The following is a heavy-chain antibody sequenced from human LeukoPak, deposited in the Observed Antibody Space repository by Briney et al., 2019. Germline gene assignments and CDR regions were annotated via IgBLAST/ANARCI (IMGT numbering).Heavy chain of an antibody. CDR3: ARDQYDTWSRRGNFDS. J-gene: IGHJ4*02. V-gene: IGHV3-7*03. CDR1: GFTVSSNY. D-gene: IGHD3-3*01. Sequence: GGSLRLSCAASGFTVSSNYMSWVRQAPGKGLEWVANIKLDGSEKNYVDSVKGRFTISRDNTKNSLYLQMNSLRAEDTAVFYCARDQYDTWSRRGNFDSWGQGTLVIVSS. CDR2: IKLDGSEK.